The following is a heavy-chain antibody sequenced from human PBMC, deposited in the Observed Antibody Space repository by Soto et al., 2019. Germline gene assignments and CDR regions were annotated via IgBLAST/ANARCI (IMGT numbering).Heavy chain of an antibody. Sequence: QVQLVQSGAEVKKPGSSVKVSCKASGGTFSSYAISWVRQAPGQGLEWMGGIIPIFGTANYAQKFQGRVTITADESTSTAYMELSSVRSEDTAVYYGARAPPGTAMVRSFDYWGQGTLVTVSS. CDR2: IIPIFGTA. CDR3: ARAPPGTAMVRSFDY. J-gene: IGHJ4*02. D-gene: IGHD5-18*01. V-gene: IGHV1-69*01. CDR1: GGTFSSYA.